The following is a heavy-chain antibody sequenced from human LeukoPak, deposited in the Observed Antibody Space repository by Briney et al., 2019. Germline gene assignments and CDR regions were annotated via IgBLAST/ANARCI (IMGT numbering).Heavy chain of an antibody. CDR2: ISSSGSTI. D-gene: IGHD2-21*01. Sequence: GGSLRLSCAASGFTFSSYEMHWVRQAPGKGLEWVSYISSSGSTIYYADSVEGRFTLSRDNAKNSLFLQMNSLRAEDTAVYYCAREVAYSFDSWGQGTLVTVSS. CDR1: GFTFSSYE. J-gene: IGHJ4*02. V-gene: IGHV3-48*03. CDR3: AREVAYSFDS.